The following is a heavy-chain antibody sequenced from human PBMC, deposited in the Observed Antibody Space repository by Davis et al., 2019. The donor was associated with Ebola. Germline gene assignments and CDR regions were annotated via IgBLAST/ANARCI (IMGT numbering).Heavy chain of an antibody. CDR1: GFTFSSYW. V-gene: IGHV3-7*03. J-gene: IGHJ4*02. CDR2: IKQDGSEK. CDR3: ARTRYSSGWLD. D-gene: IGHD6-19*01. Sequence: GESLKISCAASGFTFSSYWMSWVRQAPGKGLEWVANIKQDGSEKYYVDSVKGRFTISRDNAKNSLYLQMNSLRAEDTAVYYCARTRYSSGWLDWGQGTLVTVSS.